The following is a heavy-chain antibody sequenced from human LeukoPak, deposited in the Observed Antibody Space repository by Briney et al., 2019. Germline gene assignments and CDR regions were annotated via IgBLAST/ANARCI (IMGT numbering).Heavy chain of an antibody. J-gene: IGHJ2*01. Sequence: GESLKISCKGSGYSFTNYWIGWVRQMPGKGLEWMGIIYPGDSDTRYSPSFQGQVTISADKSISTAYLQWSSLKASDTAMYYCARSAAAGTFHWYFDLWGRGTLVTVSS. V-gene: IGHV5-51*01. D-gene: IGHD6-13*01. CDR2: IYPGDSDT. CDR1: GYSFTNYW. CDR3: ARSAAAGTFHWYFDL.